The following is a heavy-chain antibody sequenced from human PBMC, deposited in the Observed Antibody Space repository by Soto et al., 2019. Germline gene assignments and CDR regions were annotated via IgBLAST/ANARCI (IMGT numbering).Heavy chain of an antibody. CDR1: GFTFSDKY. CDR3: ATYESARGGDFDY. J-gene: IGHJ4*02. CDR2: IRNKANSYTT. Sequence: EVQLVESGGGLVQPGGSLRLSCAASGFTFSDKYMDWVRQAPGKGLEWVGRIRNKANSYTTEYAGSVKGRFTISRDDSKTSLDLQMSSLKTEDTAVYYCATYESARGGDFDYWGQGTLVTVSS. D-gene: IGHD3-22*01. V-gene: IGHV3-72*01.